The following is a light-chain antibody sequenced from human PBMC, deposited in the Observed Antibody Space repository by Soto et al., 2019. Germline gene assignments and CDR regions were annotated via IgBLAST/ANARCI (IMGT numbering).Light chain of an antibody. CDR2: SAS. CDR3: QQSFSVPHT. J-gene: IGKJ5*01. CDR1: QGINNY. Sequence: IQVTPSPSSVSACLGDRFTITCRASQGINNYLAWYQQKPGKVPVLLIYSASTLKSGVPSGFSGSGSGTNFSLTISNLQPEDFATYYCQQSFSVPHTFGQGTRLEIK. V-gene: IGKV1-27*01.